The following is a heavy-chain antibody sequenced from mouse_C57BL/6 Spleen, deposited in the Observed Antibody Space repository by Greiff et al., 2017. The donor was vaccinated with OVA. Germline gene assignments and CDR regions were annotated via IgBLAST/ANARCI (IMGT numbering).Heavy chain of an antibody. CDR2: INPNYGTT. J-gene: IGHJ4*01. V-gene: IGHV1-39*01. CDR3: ARTGGNPGYYAMDY. CDR1: GYSFTDYN. Sequence: EVQLQLSGPELVKPGASVKISCKASGYSFTDYNMNWVKQSNGKSLEWIGVINPNYGTTSYNQKFKGKATLTVDQSSSTAYMQLNSLTSEDSAVYYCARTGGNPGYYAMDYWGQGTSVTVSS. D-gene: IGHD2-1*01.